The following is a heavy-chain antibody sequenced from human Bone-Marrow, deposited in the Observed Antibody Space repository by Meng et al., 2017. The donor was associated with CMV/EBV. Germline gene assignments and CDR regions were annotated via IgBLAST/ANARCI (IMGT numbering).Heavy chain of an antibody. V-gene: IGHV4-39*07. D-gene: IGHD6-13*01. CDR2: IYYSGST. CDR3: ARDGGGYSSSYNNWFDP. CDR1: GGSISSSSYC. J-gene: IGHJ5*02. Sequence: GSLRLSCTVSGGSISSSSYCWGWIRQPPGKGLEWIGSIYYSGSTYYNPSLKSRVTISVDTSKNQFSLKLSSVTAADTAVYYCARDGGGYSSSYNNWFDPWGQGTLVTVPQ.